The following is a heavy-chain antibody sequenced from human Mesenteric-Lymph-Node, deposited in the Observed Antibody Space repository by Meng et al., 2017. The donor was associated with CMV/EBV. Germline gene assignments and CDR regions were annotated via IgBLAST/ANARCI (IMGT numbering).Heavy chain of an antibody. Sequence: GGSLRLSCAASGFTFSSYNMNWVRQAPGKGLEWVSFISSSSSHIYYADSVKGRFTISRDNAKNSLYLQMNSLRVEDTAVYYCAGVRWSYFMFDYWGQGTLVTVSS. CDR2: ISSSSSHI. D-gene: IGHD1-26*01. CDR1: GFTFSSYN. CDR3: AGVRWSYFMFDY. V-gene: IGHV3-21*01. J-gene: IGHJ4*02.